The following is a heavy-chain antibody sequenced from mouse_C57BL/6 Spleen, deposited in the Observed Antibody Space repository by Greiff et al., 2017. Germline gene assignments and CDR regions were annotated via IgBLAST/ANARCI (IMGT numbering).Heavy chain of an antibody. CDR2: IDPKSGGT. D-gene: IGHD2-3*01. J-gene: IGHJ4*01. CDR1: GYTFTSYW. CDR3: ARGGYDGYHYAMDY. V-gene: IGHV1-72*01. Sequence: VQLQQSGAELVKPGASVKLSCKASGYTFTSYWMHWVKQRPGRGLEWIGRIDPKSGGTKYNEQFKSKATLTVDKPSSTAYMQLSSLTSEDSAVYYCARGGYDGYHYAMDYWGQGTSVTVSS.